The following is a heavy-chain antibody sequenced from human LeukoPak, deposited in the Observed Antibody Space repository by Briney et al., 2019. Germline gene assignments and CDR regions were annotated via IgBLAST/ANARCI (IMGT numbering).Heavy chain of an antibody. CDR2: ITDAVGST. CDR1: GFTFSSSS. V-gene: IGHV3-23*01. D-gene: IGHD5-12*01. CDR3: AKEIFSGLLYIDY. J-gene: IGHJ4*02. Sequence: GGSLRLSCAASGFTFSSSSISWVRQAPGKGLEWVSAITDAVGSTHYADSVKGRFTISSDNSKDTVYLQMNSLRPEDMAVYYCAKEIFSGLLYIDYWGQGTLVTVSS.